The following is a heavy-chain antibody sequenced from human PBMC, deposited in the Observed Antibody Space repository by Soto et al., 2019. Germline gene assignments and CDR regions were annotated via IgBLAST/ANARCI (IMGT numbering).Heavy chain of an antibody. V-gene: IGHV3-66*01. CDR1: GFTVSISY. CDR2: IYSGGET. D-gene: IGHD2-2*01. CDR3: ARRKFCSSTTCFDF. J-gene: IGHJ4*02. Sequence: GGSLRLSCAASGFTVSISYMSWVRQVPGKGLEWVSIIYSGGETFYAASVKGRFTISRDNSKNPVCFKMNSLRAEDTGVYYCARRKFCSSTTCFDFWGQGTRVTVSS.